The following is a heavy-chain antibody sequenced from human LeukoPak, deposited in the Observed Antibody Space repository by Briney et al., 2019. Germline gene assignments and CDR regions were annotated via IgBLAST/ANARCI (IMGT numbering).Heavy chain of an antibody. V-gene: IGHV3-30*18. CDR2: ISYDGSNK. CDR3: AKEVVVAATGILYYYYGMDV. Sequence: GGSLRLSCAASGFTFSSYGMHWVRQAPGKGLEWVAVISYDGSNKYYADSVKGRFTISRDNSKNTLYLQMNSLRAEDTAVYYCAKEVVVAATGILYYYYGMDVWGQGTTVTVPS. D-gene: IGHD2-15*01. J-gene: IGHJ6*02. CDR1: GFTFSSYG.